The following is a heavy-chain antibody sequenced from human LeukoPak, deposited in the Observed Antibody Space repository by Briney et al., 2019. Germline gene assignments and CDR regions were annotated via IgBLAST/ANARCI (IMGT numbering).Heavy chain of an antibody. Sequence: SETLSLTCTVSGGSISSYYWSWIRQPPGKGLEWIGYIYYSGSTNYNPSLKSRVTISVDTSKNQFSLKLCSVTAADTAVYYCARERGRGSTLYYFDYWGQGTLVTVSS. V-gene: IGHV4-59*01. CDR1: GGSISSYY. CDR3: ARERGRGSTLYYFDY. CDR2: IYYSGST. J-gene: IGHJ4*02. D-gene: IGHD3-16*01.